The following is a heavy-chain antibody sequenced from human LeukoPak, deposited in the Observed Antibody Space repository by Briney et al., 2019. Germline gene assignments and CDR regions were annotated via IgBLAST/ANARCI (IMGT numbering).Heavy chain of an antibody. J-gene: IGHJ6*03. Sequence: SETLSLTCTVSGGSISSSSYYWGWIRQPPGKGLEWIGSSYYSGSTYYNPSLKSRVTISVDTSKHHFSLKLSSVPAADTAVYYCARHNAGYNPHRYMDVWGKGTTVTVFS. D-gene: IGHD5-24*01. V-gene: IGHV4-39*01. CDR2: SYYSGST. CDR1: GGSISSSSYY. CDR3: ARHNAGYNPHRYMDV.